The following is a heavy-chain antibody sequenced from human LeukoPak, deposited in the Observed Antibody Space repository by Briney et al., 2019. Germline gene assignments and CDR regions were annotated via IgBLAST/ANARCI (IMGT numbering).Heavy chain of an antibody. V-gene: IGHV4-59*01. Sequence: SETLSLTCTVSGGSISGNYWNWIRQSPEKGLEWIGYIYHSGTINFNPSLKARVTMSIDTSKNQFSLKLSSVTAADTAVYYCAKSRSLGLQYFDTWGQGTLATVSP. CDR1: GGSISGNY. CDR2: IYHSGTI. CDR3: AKSRSLGLQYFDT. D-gene: IGHD4-11*01. J-gene: IGHJ4*02.